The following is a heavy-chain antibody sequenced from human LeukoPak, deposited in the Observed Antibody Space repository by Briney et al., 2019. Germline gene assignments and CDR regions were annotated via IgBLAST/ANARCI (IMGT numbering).Heavy chain of an antibody. CDR1: GFTFSNYW. CDR2: IKSDGSST. Sequence: GGSLRLSCAASGFTFSNYWMHWVRHAPGKGPGWVSRIKSDGSSTRFADSVQGRFTISRDNGKNTLYLQMNSLIAEDTAVYYCARGGDSSNWYPGYFEYWGQGALVTVSS. CDR3: ARGGDSSNWYPGYFEY. J-gene: IGHJ4*02. D-gene: IGHD6-13*01. V-gene: IGHV3-74*01.